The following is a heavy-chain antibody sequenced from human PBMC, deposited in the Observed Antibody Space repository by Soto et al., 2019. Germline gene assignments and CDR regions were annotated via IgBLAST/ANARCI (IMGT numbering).Heavy chain of an antibody. CDR3: AREYANSPEAFDY. CDR1: GGSVSSDSYC. Sequence: QVQLQESGPGLVKPSETLSLTCTVSGGSVSSDSYCWSWIRQPPGKGLEWIGYIFYTGSTNYNPSLKSRVTISLDTSRNQFSLKLSSVTAADTAVFYCAREYANSPEAFDYWGQGALVTVSS. J-gene: IGHJ4*02. V-gene: IGHV4-61*01. CDR2: IFYTGST. D-gene: IGHD2-2*01.